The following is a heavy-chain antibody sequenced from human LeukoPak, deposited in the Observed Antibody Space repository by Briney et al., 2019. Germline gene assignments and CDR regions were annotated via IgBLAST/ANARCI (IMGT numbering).Heavy chain of an antibody. Sequence: SETLSLTCTVSGGSISSSSYYWGWIRQPPGKGLEWIGSIYYSGSTYYNPSLKSRVTISVDTSKNQFSLKLSSATAADTAVYYCARDYLRYFDYWGQGTLVTVSS. CDR1: GGSISSSSYY. V-gene: IGHV4-39*01. D-gene: IGHD4-11*01. CDR2: IYYSGST. J-gene: IGHJ4*02. CDR3: ARDYLRYFDY.